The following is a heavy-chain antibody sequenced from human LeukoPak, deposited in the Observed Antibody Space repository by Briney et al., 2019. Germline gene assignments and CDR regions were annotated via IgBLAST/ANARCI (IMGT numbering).Heavy chain of an antibody. CDR1: GYSISSGYY. J-gene: IGHJ5*02. D-gene: IGHD3-10*01. CDR2: IYHSGST. CDR3: AREYGSEAYNWFDP. V-gene: IGHV4-38-2*02. Sequence: PSETLSLTCTVSGYSISSGYYWGWIRQPPGKGLEWIGSIYHSGSTYYNPSLKSRVTISVDTSKNQFSLKLSSVTAADTAVYYCAREYGSEAYNWFDPWGQGTLVTVSS.